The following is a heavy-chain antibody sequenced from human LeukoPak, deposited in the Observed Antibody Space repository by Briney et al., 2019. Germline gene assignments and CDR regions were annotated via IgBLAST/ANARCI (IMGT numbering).Heavy chain of an antibody. J-gene: IGHJ4*02. CDR3: AKGRSGNYYAFDY. Sequence: GGSLRLSCAASGFTFTSYAMSWVRQAPGKGLGWVSAISGSGDSTYYADSVKGRFTISRDNSKNTLYLQMNSLRADDTAVYYCAKGRSGNYYAFDYWGQGTLVTVSS. CDR1: GFTFTSYA. D-gene: IGHD1-26*01. V-gene: IGHV3-23*01. CDR2: ISGSGDST.